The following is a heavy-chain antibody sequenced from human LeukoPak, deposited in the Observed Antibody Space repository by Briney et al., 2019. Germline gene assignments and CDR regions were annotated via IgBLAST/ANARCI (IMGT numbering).Heavy chain of an antibody. CDR3: AREYCGSASCHREYFQH. J-gene: IGHJ1*01. V-gene: IGHV4-61*02. CDR1: GGSIRSGSYH. CDR2: IFTSGST. D-gene: IGHD2-2*01. Sequence: SETLSLTCTVSGGSIRSGSYHWSWIRQPAGKGLEWIGRIFTSGSTNYNPSLKSRVTISVDTSKNQFSLRLSSVTAADTAVYYCAREYCGSASCHREYFQHWGQGTLVTVSS.